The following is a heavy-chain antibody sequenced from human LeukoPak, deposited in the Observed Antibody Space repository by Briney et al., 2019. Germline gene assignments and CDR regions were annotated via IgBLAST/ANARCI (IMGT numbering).Heavy chain of an antibody. Sequence: PGGSLRLSCAASGFTFSSYAMHWVRQAPGKGLEWVAVISYDGSNKYYADSVKGRFTISRDNSKNTVYLQMNSLRAEDRGVYYCAREKKRNCFDYWGQGTLVTVSS. V-gene: IGHV3-30*04. J-gene: IGHJ4*02. CDR1: GFTFSSYA. CDR3: AREKKRNCFDY. CDR2: ISYDGSNK.